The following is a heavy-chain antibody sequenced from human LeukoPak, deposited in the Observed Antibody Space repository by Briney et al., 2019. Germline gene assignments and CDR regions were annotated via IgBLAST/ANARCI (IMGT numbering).Heavy chain of an antibody. CDR2: ISYDGSNK. D-gene: IGHD2-2*01. V-gene: IGHV3-30*18. CDR3: AKGVPFRYYFDY. CDR1: GFTFSSYG. Sequence: PGGSLRLSCAASGFTFSSYGMHWVRQAPGKGLEWVAVISYDGSNKYYADSVKGRFTISRDNSKNTLYLQMNSLRAEDTAVYYCAKGVPFRYYFDYWGQGTLVTVSS. J-gene: IGHJ4*02.